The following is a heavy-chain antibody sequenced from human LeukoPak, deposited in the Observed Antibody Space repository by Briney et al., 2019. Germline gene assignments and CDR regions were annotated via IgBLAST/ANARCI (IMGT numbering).Heavy chain of an antibody. D-gene: IGHD6-19*01. CDR1: GGSISNYY. Sequence: SETLSLTCTVSGGSISNYYWSWIRQPPGKGLEWIGYIYYSGSIKYNPSLKSRVTISVDTSKNQFSLKLSSVTAADTAVYYCARQGQWLVTSGNWFDPWGQGAWSPSPQ. CDR3: ARQGQWLVTSGNWFDP. CDR2: IYYSGSI. V-gene: IGHV4-59*08. J-gene: IGHJ5*02.